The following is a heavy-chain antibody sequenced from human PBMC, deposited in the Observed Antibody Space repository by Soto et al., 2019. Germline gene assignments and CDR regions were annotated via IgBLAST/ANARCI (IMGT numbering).Heavy chain of an antibody. CDR1: GYTFTSYG. J-gene: IGHJ5*02. Sequence: QVQLVQSGAEVKKPGASVKVSCKASGYTFTSYGISWVRQAPGQGLDWMGWISSYNGNTNYAQKLQGRVTMTTDTSAGIAYMALRSLGSDDTDVYYCARGTTVETGSSWGQGTLVTVSS. V-gene: IGHV1-18*01. CDR3: ARGTTVETGSS. CDR2: ISSYNGNT. D-gene: IGHD4-17*01.